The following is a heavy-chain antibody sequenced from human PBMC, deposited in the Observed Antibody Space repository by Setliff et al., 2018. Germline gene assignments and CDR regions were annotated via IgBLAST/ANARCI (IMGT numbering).Heavy chain of an antibody. D-gene: IGHD3-3*01. V-gene: IGHV4-59*01. CDR1: GVSISSYY. CDR3: ARLSWNGLRYYGLDV. J-gene: IGHJ6*02. CDR2: IQKSGGT. Sequence: SETLSLTCNVSGVSISSYYWSWIRQPPGKGLESIGYIQKSGGTNYNPALKSRVTISVDTSTNQSSLKLRSVTAADAAVYYCARLSWNGLRYYGLDVWDQGTTVTVSS.